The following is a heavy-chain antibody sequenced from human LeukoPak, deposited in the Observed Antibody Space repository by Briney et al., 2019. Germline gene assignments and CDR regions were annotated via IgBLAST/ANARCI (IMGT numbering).Heavy chain of an antibody. D-gene: IGHD3-3*01. CDR2: INPNSGGT. J-gene: IGHJ5*02. CDR1: GYTFTGYY. CDR3: ARVSDFWSGYYLSGTNNWFDP. Sequence: ASVKVSCKASGYTFTGYYMHWVRQAPGQGLEWMGWINPNSGGTNYAQKLQGRVTMTTDTSTSTAYMELRSLRSDDTAVYYCARVSDFWSGYYLSGTNNWFDPWGQGTLVTVSS. V-gene: IGHV1-2*02.